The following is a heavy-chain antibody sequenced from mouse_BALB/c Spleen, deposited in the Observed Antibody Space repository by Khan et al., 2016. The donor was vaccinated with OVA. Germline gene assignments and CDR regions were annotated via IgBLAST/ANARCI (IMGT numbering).Heavy chain of an antibody. CDR3: ARDGNYMDY. Sequence: EVQLQESGPDLVKPSQSLSLTRTVTGYSITSGYSWHWIRQFPGNKLEWMAYIYFSGSINYNPSLKSRISVTRDTSKNQFFLQLNSVTTADTATYYCARDGNYMDYWGQGTSVTVSS. J-gene: IGHJ4*01. CDR2: IYFSGSI. D-gene: IGHD2-1*01. V-gene: IGHV3-1*02. CDR1: GYSITSGYS.